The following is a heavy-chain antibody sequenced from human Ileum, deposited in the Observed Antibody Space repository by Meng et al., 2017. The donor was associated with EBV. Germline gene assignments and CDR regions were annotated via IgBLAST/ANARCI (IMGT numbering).Heavy chain of an antibody. CDR2: ISFDGNDK. V-gene: IGHV3-30*18. CDR1: GFTFSDYG. D-gene: IGHD2-21*02. J-gene: IGHJ4*02. Sequence: VELVGSGGGVVLPGRHLRLSCAASGFTFSDYGMHWVRQAPGKGLELVAIISFDGNDKFYADSVKGRFTIYRDNSENTLYLQVNSLRDEDTALYYCAKGCAGGGYCYYTDYWGQGTLVTVSS. CDR3: AKGCAGGGYCYYTDY.